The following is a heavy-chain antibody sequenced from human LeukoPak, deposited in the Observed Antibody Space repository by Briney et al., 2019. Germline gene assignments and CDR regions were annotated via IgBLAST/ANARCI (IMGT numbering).Heavy chain of an antibody. D-gene: IGHD5-18*01. V-gene: IGHV3-11*04. CDR2: ISSSGSTI. CDR3: AREVEYSYAGLDY. Sequence: PGGSPRLSCAASGFTFSDYYMSWIRQAPGKGLEWVSYISSSGSTIYYADSVKGRFTISRDNAKNSLYLQMNSLRAEDTAVYYCAREVEYSYAGLDYWGQGTLVTVSS. CDR1: GFTFSDYY. J-gene: IGHJ4*02.